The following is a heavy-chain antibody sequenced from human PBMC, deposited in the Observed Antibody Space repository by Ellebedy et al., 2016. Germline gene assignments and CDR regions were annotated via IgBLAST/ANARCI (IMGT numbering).Heavy chain of an antibody. CDR2: IIPIFGTA. V-gene: IGHV1-69*05. CDR3: ARGPGGSEFDP. D-gene: IGHD3-10*01. Sequence: ASVKVSCKASGGTFSSSAISWVRQAPGQGLEWMGVIIPIFGTANYGQKFQGRVTMTRNTSISTAYMELSSLRSEDTAVYYCARGPGGSEFDPWGQGTLVTVSS. J-gene: IGHJ5*02. CDR1: GGTFSSSA.